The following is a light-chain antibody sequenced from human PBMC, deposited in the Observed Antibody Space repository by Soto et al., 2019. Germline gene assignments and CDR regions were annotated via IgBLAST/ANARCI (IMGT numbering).Light chain of an antibody. CDR1: QSVSDY. V-gene: IGKV3-15*01. CDR3: QQYNNWPQT. J-gene: IGKJ1*01. Sequence: IVLTQSPAIMSLSPGESASLSCRASQSVSDYLAWYQQKPGQAPRLLIYDASTRATGIPARFSGSGSGTDFTLTISGLQSEDFAVYYCQQYNNWPQTFGQGTKVDIK. CDR2: DAS.